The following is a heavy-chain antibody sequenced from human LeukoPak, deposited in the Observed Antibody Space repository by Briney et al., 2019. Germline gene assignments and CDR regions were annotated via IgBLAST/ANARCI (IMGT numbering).Heavy chain of an antibody. D-gene: IGHD1-26*01. CDR3: ATVADWRWELLGGVKWFDP. CDR2: ISAYNGNT. CDR1: GYTFTSYG. J-gene: IGHJ5*02. Sequence: ASVKVSCKASGYTFTSYGISWVRQAPGQGLEWMGWISAYNGNTIYAQKFQGRVTMTEDTSTDTAYMELSSLRSEDTAVYYCATVADWRWELLGGVKWFDPWGQGTLATVSS. V-gene: IGHV1-18*01.